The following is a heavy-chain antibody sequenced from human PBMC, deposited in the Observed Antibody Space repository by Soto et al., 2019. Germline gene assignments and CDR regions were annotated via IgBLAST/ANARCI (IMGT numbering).Heavy chain of an antibody. CDR3: AKDINSSGWYSLDY. D-gene: IGHD6-19*01. CDR1: GGSISSGGYS. CDR2: IYHSGST. Sequence: SETLSLTCAVSGGSISSGGYSWSWIRQPPGKGLEWIGYIYHSGSTYYNPSLKSRVTISVDRSKNQFSLKLSSVTAADTAVYYCAKDINSSGWYSLDYWGQGTLVTVSS. V-gene: IGHV4-30-2*01. J-gene: IGHJ4*02.